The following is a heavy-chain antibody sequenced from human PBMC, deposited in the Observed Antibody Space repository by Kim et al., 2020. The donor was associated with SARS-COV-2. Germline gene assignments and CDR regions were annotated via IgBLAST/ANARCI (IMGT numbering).Heavy chain of an antibody. D-gene: IGHD6-13*01. CDR1: GFTFSSYW. CDR3: AGYSSSPYYYYYGMDV. J-gene: IGHJ6*02. V-gene: IGHV3-7*01. CDR2: IKEDGSEE. Sequence: GGSLRLSCAASGFTFSSYWMSWVRQAPRKGLEWVANIKEDGSEEYYVGSVKGRFTISRDNAKNSLYLQMNSLRAEDTAVYYCAGYSSSPYYYYYGMDVWGQGTTVTVSS.